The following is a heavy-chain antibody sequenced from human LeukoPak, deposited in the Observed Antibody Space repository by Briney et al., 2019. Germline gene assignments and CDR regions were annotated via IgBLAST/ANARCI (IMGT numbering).Heavy chain of an antibody. D-gene: IGHD3-10*01. V-gene: IGHV4-34*01. CDR1: GGSFSGYY. J-gene: IGHJ5*02. CDR2: INHSGST. CDR3: ARGRHTVVLLWFGELLYPSDWFDP. Sequence: SETLSLTCAVYGGSFSGYYWSWIRQPPGKGLEWIGEINHSGSTNYNPSLKSRVTISVDTSKNQFSLKLSSVTAADTAVYYCARGRHTVVLLWFGELLYPSDWFDPWGQGTLVTVSS.